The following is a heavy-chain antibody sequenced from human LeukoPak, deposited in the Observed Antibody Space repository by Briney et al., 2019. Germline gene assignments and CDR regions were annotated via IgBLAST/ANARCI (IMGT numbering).Heavy chain of an antibody. CDR1: GGTVSSYT. V-gene: IGHV1-69*04. CDR2: IIPILGIA. CDR3: ARDQMLILEWLSSSRYGMDV. D-gene: IGHD3-3*01. J-gene: IGHJ6*02. Sequence: GDSVKVSCKASGGTVSSYTISWVRQAPGQGLEWMGRIIPILGIANYAQKFQGRVTITADKSTSTAYMELSSLRSEDTAVYYCARDQMLILEWLSSSRYGMDVWGQGTTVTVSS.